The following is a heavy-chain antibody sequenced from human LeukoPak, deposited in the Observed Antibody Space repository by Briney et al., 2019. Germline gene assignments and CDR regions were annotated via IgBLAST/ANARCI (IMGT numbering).Heavy chain of an antibody. Sequence: GGSLRLSCAASGXTFSSYAXHWVXXAPGXGLEWVAVISYDGSNKYYADSVKGRFTISRDNSKNTLYLQMNSLRAEDTAVYYCAGVAVAGTGYFDYWGQGTLVTVSS. V-gene: IGHV3-30-3*01. CDR2: ISYDGSNK. D-gene: IGHD6-19*01. J-gene: IGHJ4*02. CDR1: GXTFSSYA. CDR3: AGVAVAGTGYFDY.